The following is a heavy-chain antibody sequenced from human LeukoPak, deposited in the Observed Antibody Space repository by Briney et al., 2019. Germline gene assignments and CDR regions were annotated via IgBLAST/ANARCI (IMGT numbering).Heavy chain of an antibody. V-gene: IGHV4-39*01. CDR1: GGSISSSNYF. J-gene: IGHJ4*02. CDR3: TRSTIAARQPFDY. CDR2: KYYSGST. Sequence: PSETLSLTCTVSGGSISSSNYFWGWIRQPPGQGLEWIGSKYYSGSTYYNPSLQSRVTISVDTSKNQFSLKLSSVTAADTAVYYCTRSTIAARQPFDYWGQGTLVTVSS. D-gene: IGHD6-6*01.